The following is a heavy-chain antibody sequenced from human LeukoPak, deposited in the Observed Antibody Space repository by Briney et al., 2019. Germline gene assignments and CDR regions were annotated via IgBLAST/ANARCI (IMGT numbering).Heavy chain of an antibody. V-gene: IGHV4-30-2*01. CDR3: ARVGFYYDSSGDAFDI. J-gene: IGHJ3*02. CDR2: IYHSGST. Sequence: PSQTLSLTCTVSGGSISSGGYYWSWIRQPPGKGLEWIGYIYHSGSTYYNPSLKSRVTISVDRSKNQFSLKLSSVTAADTAVYYCARVGFYYDSSGDAFDIWGQGTMVTVSS. D-gene: IGHD3-22*01. CDR1: GGSISSGGYY.